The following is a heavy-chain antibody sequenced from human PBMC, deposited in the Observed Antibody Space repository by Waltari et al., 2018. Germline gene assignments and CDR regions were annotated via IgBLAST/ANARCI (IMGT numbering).Heavy chain of an antibody. CDR3: AREEVGFYDAFDI. J-gene: IGHJ3*02. CDR1: GYTFTGYN. D-gene: IGHD1-26*01. V-gene: IGHV1-2*02. Sequence: QVQVVQSGAEVKKPGASVKVSCKASGYTFTGYNMHWVRQAPGQGLEWMRWIDPKTADTNYAQKFQGRVTMTRDTSITTVYMELTRLRSDDTAVYYCAREEVGFYDAFDIWGQGTMVTVSS. CDR2: IDPKTADT.